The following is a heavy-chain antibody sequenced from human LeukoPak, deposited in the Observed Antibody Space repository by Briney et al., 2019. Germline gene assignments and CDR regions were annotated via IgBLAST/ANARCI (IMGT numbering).Heavy chain of an antibody. Sequence: GGSLRLSCAASGFTFSSYGMHWVRQAPGKGLEWVAFIRYDGSNKYYADSVKGRFTISRDNSKNTLYLQMNSLRAEDTAVYYCAKDCVVVPAAIPDDAFDIWGQGTMVTVSS. CDR1: GFTFSSYG. CDR2: IRYDGSNK. V-gene: IGHV3-30*02. J-gene: IGHJ3*02. CDR3: AKDCVVVPAAIPDDAFDI. D-gene: IGHD2-2*02.